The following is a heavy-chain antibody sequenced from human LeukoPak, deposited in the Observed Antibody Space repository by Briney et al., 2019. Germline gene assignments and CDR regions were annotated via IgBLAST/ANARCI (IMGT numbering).Heavy chain of an antibody. J-gene: IGHJ4*02. CDR3: ARAFSTSHYRLDY. CDR2: INPSGGST. CDR1: GYTFTSYG. D-gene: IGHD2-2*01. Sequence: ASVKVSCKASGYTFTSYGISWVRQAPGQGLEWMGIINPSGGSTSYAQKFQGRVTMTRDTSTSTVYMELSSLRSEDTAVYYCARAFSTSHYRLDYWGQGTLVTVSS. V-gene: IGHV1-46*01.